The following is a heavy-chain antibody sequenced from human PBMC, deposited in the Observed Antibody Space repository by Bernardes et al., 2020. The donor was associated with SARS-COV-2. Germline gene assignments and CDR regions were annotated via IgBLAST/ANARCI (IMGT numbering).Heavy chain of an antibody. D-gene: IGHD2-2*01. CDR1: GGTFSSYT. Sequence: SVKVSCKASGGTFSSYTISWVRQAPGQGLEWMGRIIPILGIANYAQKFQGRVTITADKSTSTAYMELSSLRSEDTAVYYCARDSPPYQLLLVYWGQGTLVTVSS. J-gene: IGHJ4*02. CDR3: ARDSPPYQLLLVY. CDR2: IIPILGIA. V-gene: IGHV1-69*04.